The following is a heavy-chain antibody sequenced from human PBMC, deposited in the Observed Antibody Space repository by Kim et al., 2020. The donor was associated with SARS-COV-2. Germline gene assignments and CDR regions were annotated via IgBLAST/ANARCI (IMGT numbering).Heavy chain of an antibody. V-gene: IGHV4-34*01. D-gene: IGHD5-12*01. CDR2: INHSGST. CDR1: GGSFSGYY. J-gene: IGHJ4*02. Sequence: SETLSLTCAVYGGSFSGYYWSWIRQPPGKGLEWIGEINHSGSTNYNPSLKSRVTISVDTSKNQFSLKLSSVTAADTAVYYCARLEGGYSGYDWNYFDYWGQGTLVTVSS. CDR3: ARLEGGYSGYDWNYFDY.